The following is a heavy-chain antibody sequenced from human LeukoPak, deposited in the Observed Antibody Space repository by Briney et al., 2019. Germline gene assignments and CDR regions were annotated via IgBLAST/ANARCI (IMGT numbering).Heavy chain of an antibody. CDR3: ARGPSPQYSSGWYTYYFDY. V-gene: IGHV3-74*01. D-gene: IGHD6-19*01. CDR2: INSDGSST. CDR1: GFTFSSYW. J-gene: IGHJ4*02. Sequence: RGSLRLSCAASGFTFSSYWMHWVRQAPGKGLVWVSRINSDGSSTSYADSVKGRFTISRDNAKNTLYLQMNNLRAEDTAVYYCARGPSPQYSSGWYTYYFDYWGQGTLVTVSS.